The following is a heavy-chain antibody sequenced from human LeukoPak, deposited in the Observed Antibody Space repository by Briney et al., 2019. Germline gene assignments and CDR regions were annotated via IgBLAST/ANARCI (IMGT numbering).Heavy chain of an antibody. CDR3: AKSRQLWFGGLDY. D-gene: IGHD5-18*01. J-gene: IGHJ4*02. CDR1: GFTYRSYA. Sequence: GGSVRLSCAASGFTYRSYAMRGVRQAPGKGGEGVSFISGSSGSTYYADSVKGRFTVSRDNSKNTLYLQMNSLRAEDTAVYYCAKSRQLWFGGLDYWGQGTLVTVSS. V-gene: IGHV3-23*01. CDR2: ISGSSGST.